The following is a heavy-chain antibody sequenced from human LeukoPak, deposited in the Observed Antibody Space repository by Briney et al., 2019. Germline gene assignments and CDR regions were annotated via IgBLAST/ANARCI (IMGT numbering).Heavy chain of an antibody. CDR3: ARVPQWLEYFQH. J-gene: IGHJ1*01. V-gene: IGHV1-18*01. CDR1: GYTFTSYG. Sequence: ASVKVSYKASGYTFTSYGINWVRQAPGQGLEWMGWINTYSGNKNYTQKFQGRVTMTTDTSTSTAYMELRSLRSDDTAVYYCARVPQWLEYFQHWGQGTLVTVSS. D-gene: IGHD6-19*01. CDR2: INTYSGNK.